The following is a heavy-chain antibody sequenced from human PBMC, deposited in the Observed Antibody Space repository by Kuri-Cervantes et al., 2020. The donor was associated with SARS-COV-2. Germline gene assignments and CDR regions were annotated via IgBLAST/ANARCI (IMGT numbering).Heavy chain of an antibody. J-gene: IGHJ4*02. D-gene: IGHD2-2*01. CDR3: ARRVGIVVVPAALDY. CDR1: GYTFTGYY. V-gene: IGHV1-2*02. Sequence: ASVKVSCKASGYTFTGYYMHWVRQAPGQGLEWMGWINPNSGGTNYAQKFQGRVTMTRDTSISTAYMGLSSLRSDDTAVYYCARRVGIVVVPAALDYWGQGTLVTVSS. CDR2: INPNSGGT.